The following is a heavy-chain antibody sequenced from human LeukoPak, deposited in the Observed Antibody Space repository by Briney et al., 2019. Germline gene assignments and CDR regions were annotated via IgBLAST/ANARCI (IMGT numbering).Heavy chain of an antibody. V-gene: IGHV3-23*01. CDR2: ISNDGGGT. CDR1: GFIFNNYG. D-gene: IGHD3-22*01. Sequence: PGGSLRLSCAASGFIFNNYGLIWVRQAPGKGLEWVSAISNDGGGTQYADFVGGRFTISRDNSKNTLFLQMSSLRAEDTALYYCAKGSSGYFADLWGQGTLVTVSS. J-gene: IGHJ5*02. CDR3: AKGSSGYFADL.